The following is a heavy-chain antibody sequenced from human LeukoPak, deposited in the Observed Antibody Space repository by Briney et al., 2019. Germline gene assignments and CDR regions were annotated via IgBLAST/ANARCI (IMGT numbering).Heavy chain of an antibody. CDR1: GVTFSSYA. J-gene: IGHJ4*02. Sequence: GGSLRLSCAASGVTFSSYAMSWVRQAPGKGLEWVSSISGSGGSSYYADSVKGRFTISRDNSQNTLYLQMNSLRVEDTGVYYCASYDILTGYHSPFDYWGQGSLVTVSS. V-gene: IGHV3-23*01. CDR3: ASYDILTGYHSPFDY. CDR2: ISGSGGSS. D-gene: IGHD3-9*01.